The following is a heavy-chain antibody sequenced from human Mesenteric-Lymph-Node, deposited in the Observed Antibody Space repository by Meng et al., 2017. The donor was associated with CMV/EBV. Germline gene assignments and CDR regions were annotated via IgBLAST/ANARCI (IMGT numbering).Heavy chain of an antibody. J-gene: IGHJ4*02. V-gene: IGHV3-23*01. D-gene: IGHD1-1*01. CDR3: GKDISGSRRAFEY. CDR1: GFTFSTYG. Sequence: GGSLRLSCAASGFTFSTYGMHWVRQAPGKGLEWVSAISDSGSGTYYADSVKGRFTISRDNSNNTLYLQLSSLRQEDTALYYCGKDISGSRRAFEYWGQGTLVTVSS. CDR2: ISDSGSGT.